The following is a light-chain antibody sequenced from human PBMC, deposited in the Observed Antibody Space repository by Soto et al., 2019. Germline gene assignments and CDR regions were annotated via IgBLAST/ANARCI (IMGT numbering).Light chain of an antibody. CDR2: DAI. Sequence: EIMMTQSPATLSVSPGERVTLSCRASQNIDNRMSWSLQKPGQAPRLLMYDAIIRAAGIPARFSGSWSGTEFTLTINSLQSEDSAVYYCQQYGAWPLTFRGGTKVEIK. CDR3: QQYGAWPLT. V-gene: IGKV3-15*01. CDR1: QNIDNR. J-gene: IGKJ4*01.